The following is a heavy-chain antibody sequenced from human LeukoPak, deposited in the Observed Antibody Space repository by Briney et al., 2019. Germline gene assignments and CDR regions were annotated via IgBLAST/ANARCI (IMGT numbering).Heavy chain of an antibody. J-gene: IGHJ6*03. CDR2: MYHSGST. Sequence: NSSETLSLTCTVSGYSISSGYYWGWIRQPPGQGLEWIGSMYHSGSTYYNPSLKSRVTISVDTSKNQFSLKMSSVTAADTAVYFCARGGPPGYYYNYYMDVWGKGTTVTISS. CDR1: GYSISSGYY. V-gene: IGHV4-38-2*02. CDR3: ARGGPPGYYYNYYMDV.